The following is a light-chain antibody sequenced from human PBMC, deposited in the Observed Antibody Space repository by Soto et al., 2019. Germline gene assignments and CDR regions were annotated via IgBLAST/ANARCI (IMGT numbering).Light chain of an antibody. J-gene: IGKJ2*01. V-gene: IGKV3-11*01. CDR2: DAS. CDR1: QSVSTY. CDR3: QQRSNWPYT. Sequence: EIVLTQSPGTLSLSPGERATLSCRASQSVSTYLAWYQQKPGQAPRLLIYDASNRATGIPARFSGSGSGTDFTLTISSLDPEDFAVYYCQQRSNWPYTFGQGTKLEIK.